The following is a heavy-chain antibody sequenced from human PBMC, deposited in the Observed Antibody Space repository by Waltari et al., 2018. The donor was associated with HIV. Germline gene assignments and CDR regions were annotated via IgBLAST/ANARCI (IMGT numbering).Heavy chain of an antibody. V-gene: IGHV4-34*01. CDR3: ARGHYDYVWGSRNYAFDI. J-gene: IGHJ3*02. Sequence: QVQLQQWGAGLLKPSETLSLTCAVYGGSFSGYYWSWIRQPPGKGLEWIGEINHSGSTNYNPSLKSRVTISVDTSKNQFSLKLSSVTAADTAVYYCARGHYDYVWGSRNYAFDIWGQGTMVTVSS. CDR2: INHSGST. D-gene: IGHD3-16*01. CDR1: GGSFSGYY.